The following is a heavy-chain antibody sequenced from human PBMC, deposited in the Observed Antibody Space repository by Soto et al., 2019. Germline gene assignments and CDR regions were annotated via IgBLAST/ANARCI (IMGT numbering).Heavy chain of an antibody. V-gene: IGHV1-18*01. CDR3: ARDSELALSDAFDI. CDR1: GYTSTSYG. J-gene: IGHJ3*02. Sequence: VASVKVSCKASGYTSTSYGISWVRQAPGQGLEWMGWISAYNGNTNYAQKLQGRVTMTTDTSTSTAYMELRSLRSDDTAVYYCARDSELALSDAFDIWGQGTMVTVSS. CDR2: ISAYNGNT. D-gene: IGHD6-13*01.